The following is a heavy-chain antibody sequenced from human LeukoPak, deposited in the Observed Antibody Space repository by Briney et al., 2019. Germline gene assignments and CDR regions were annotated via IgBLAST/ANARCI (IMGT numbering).Heavy chain of an antibody. J-gene: IGHJ5*02. CDR3: ARGRLRYFDWLLSEYNWFDL. V-gene: IGHV4-34*01. D-gene: IGHD3-9*01. Sequence: SETLSLTCAVYGGSFSGYYCRSVRQPPGKGLECNGEINHSGSTNYNPSRKSQVTISVDTSKIQFSLELSSVTAEDTAVYYCARGRLRYFDWLLSEYNWFDLWGQGTLVTVSS. CDR2: INHSGST. CDR1: GGSFSGYY.